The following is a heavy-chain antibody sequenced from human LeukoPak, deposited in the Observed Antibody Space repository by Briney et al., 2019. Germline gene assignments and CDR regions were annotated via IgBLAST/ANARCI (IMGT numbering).Heavy chain of an antibody. V-gene: IGHV3-30*02. CDR1: GYTFSSHG. CDR2: IRHDGGDK. D-gene: IGHD1-26*01. J-gene: IGHJ4*02. Sequence: GGSLRLPCATSGYTFSSHGLHWVRQAPGKGLECVASIRHDGGDKYYSESVKGRFTISKDNTKNRLFLYMNSLRPEDTAVYYCVRWSGTYPLYYLDYWGQGTLVTVSS. CDR3: VRWSGTYPLYYLDY.